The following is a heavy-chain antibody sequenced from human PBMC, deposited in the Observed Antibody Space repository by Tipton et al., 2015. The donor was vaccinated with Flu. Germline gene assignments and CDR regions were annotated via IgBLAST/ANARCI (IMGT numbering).Heavy chain of an antibody. CDR3: ARHTGDSVRGLIDC. V-gene: IGHV4-38-2*01. CDR1: GYSIRSAYY. J-gene: IGHJ4*02. Sequence: TLSLTCSVSGYSIRSAYYWGWVRRPPGKGLEWIGTIFHSGTTYYNPSLKTRLTISVDTSKNQFSLRLSSVTAADTAVYYCARHTGDSVRGLIDCWGQGTLVTVSS. CDR2: IFHSGTT. D-gene: IGHD3-10*02.